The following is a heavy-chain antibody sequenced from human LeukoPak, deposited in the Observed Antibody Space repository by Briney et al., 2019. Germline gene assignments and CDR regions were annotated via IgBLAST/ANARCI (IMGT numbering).Heavy chain of an antibody. CDR3: ARDGGSGSYEDY. V-gene: IGHV3-30-3*01. CDR1: GFTFSSYA. Sequence: GRSLRLSCAASGFTFSSYAMHWVRQAPGKGLEWVAVISYDGSNKYYADSVKGRFTISRDNSKNTLYLQMNSLRAEDTAVYYCARDGGSGSYEDYWGQGTLVTVSS. J-gene: IGHJ4*02. D-gene: IGHD3-10*01. CDR2: ISYDGSNK.